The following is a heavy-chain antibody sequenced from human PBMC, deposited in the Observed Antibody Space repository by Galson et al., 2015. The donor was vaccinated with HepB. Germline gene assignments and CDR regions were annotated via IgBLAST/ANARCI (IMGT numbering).Heavy chain of an antibody. CDR3: ASGRWSSGYSGPLGY. J-gene: IGHJ4*02. D-gene: IGHD3-22*01. V-gene: IGHV1-24*01. CDR2: FDPEDGET. Sequence: SVKVSCKVSGYTLTELSMHWVRQAPGKGLEWMGGFDPEDGETIYAQKFQGRVTMTEDTSTDTAYMELSSLRSEDTAVYYCASGRWSSGYSGPLGYWGQGTLVTVSS. CDR1: GYTLTELS.